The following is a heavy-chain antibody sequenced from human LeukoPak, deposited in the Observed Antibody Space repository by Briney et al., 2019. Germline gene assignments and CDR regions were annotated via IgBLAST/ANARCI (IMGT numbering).Heavy chain of an antibody. CDR1: GFTFSSYA. J-gene: IGHJ4*02. CDR2: ISGSGGST. CDR3: AKSLLWFGEAPDY. D-gene: IGHD3-10*01. Sequence: QPGGSLRLSCAASGFTFSSYAMSWVRQAPGKGLEWVSAISGSGGSTYYADSVKGRFTISRDNSKTTLYLQMNSLRAEDTAVYYCAKSLLWFGEAPDYWGQGTLVTVSS. V-gene: IGHV3-23*01.